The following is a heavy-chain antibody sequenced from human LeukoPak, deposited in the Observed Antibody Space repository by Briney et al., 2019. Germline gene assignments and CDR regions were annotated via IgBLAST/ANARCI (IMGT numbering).Heavy chain of an antibody. CDR2: IYYSGNT. CDR1: GGSISSSSFY. CDR3: ARDSLGAGTVGATSGY. D-gene: IGHD1-26*01. Sequence: KPSETLSLTCTVSGGSISSSSFYWVWIRQPPGKGLEWIGTIYYSGNTYYNPSLKSRVTISVDTSKNQFSLKLSSVTAADTAVYYCARDSLGAGTVGATSGYWGQGTLVTVSS. J-gene: IGHJ4*02. V-gene: IGHV4-39*02.